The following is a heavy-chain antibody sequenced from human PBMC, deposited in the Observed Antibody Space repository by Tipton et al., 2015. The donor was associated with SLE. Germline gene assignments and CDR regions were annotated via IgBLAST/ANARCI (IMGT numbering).Heavy chain of an antibody. D-gene: IGHD3-10*01. CDR1: GFSFSDYG. Sequence: SLRLSCAGSGFSFSDYGMNWVRQAPGKGLQWVSHILNTGSPIYHADFVKGRFTISRDNAKNSLYLQMNSLRVEDTAVYFCAGDDYASGITWGQGTLVTVSS. CDR2: ILNTGSPI. CDR3: AGDDYASGIT. V-gene: IGHV3-48*03. J-gene: IGHJ5*02.